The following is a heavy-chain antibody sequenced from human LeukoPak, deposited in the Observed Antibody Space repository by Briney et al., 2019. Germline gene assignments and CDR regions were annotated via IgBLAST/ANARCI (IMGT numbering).Heavy chain of an antibody. J-gene: IGHJ3*02. CDR2: ISGSGGST. CDR1: GFTFSSYA. Sequence: GGSLRLSCAASGFTFSSYAMSWVRQAPGKGLEWVSAISGSGGSTYYADSVKGRFTISRDNSKNTLYLQMNSLRAEDTAVYSCAKGYYYDSHRSSDAFDIWGQGTMVTVSS. V-gene: IGHV3-23*01. D-gene: IGHD3-22*01. CDR3: AKGYYYDSHRSSDAFDI.